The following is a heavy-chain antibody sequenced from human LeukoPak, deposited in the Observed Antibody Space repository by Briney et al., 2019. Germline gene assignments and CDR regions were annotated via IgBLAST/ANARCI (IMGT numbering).Heavy chain of an antibody. CDR2: ISSSSSYI. V-gene: IGHV3-21*01. CDR1: GFTFSSYS. Sequence: GGSLRLSCAASGFTFSSYSMNWVRQAPGKGLEWVSSISSSSSYIYYADSVKGRFTISRDNAKNSLYLQMNSLRAEDTAVYYCARDKKADEGIQLWLDLDYWGQGTLVTVSS. D-gene: IGHD5-18*01. CDR3: ARDKKADEGIQLWLDLDY. J-gene: IGHJ4*02.